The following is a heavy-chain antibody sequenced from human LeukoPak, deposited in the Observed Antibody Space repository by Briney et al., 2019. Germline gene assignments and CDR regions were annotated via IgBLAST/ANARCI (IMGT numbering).Heavy chain of an antibody. CDR2: INPNSGAT. J-gene: IGHJ4*02. CDR1: GYTFTGYY. D-gene: IGHD1-1*01. CDR3: TRAKRVIFDY. Sequence: ASVKVPCKASGYTFTGYYMHWVRQAPGQGLEWMGWINPNSGATLYAQKFQGRVTMTRDTSINTAYMELSSLRSDDTAVYYCTRAKRVIFDYWGQGTLVTVSS. V-gene: IGHV1-2*02.